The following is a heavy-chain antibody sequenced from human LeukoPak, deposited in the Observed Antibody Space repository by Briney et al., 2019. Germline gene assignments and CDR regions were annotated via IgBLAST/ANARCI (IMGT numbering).Heavy chain of an antibody. J-gene: IGHJ4*02. CDR1: GLTFSSHA. CDR3: AKDRYGDYAFDY. V-gene: IGHV3-23*01. D-gene: IGHD4-17*01. CDR2: IITSGGST. Sequence: GGSLRLSCAASGLTFSSHAMSWVRQAPGKGLEWVSSIITSGGSTYNADSVRGRFTISRDNSKNTLYLQLNSLRAEDTAVYYCAKDRYGDYAFDYWGQGTLVTVSS.